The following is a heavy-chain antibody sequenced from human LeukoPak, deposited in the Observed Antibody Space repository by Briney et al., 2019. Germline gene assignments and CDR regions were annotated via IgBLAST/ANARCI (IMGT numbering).Heavy chain of an antibody. CDR1: GGSITGYY. CDR3: ARRSDFWSPVSDYSSDY. V-gene: IGHV4-59*08. D-gene: IGHD3-3*01. Sequence: SETLSLTCSVSGGSITGYYWSWIRQPPGKGLEWIGYLYYSGGTTYNPSLKSRVTISADTSQNQFSLKLNSVTAADTAVYYCARRSDFWSPVSDYSSDYWGQGALVTVSS. CDR2: LYYSGGT. J-gene: IGHJ4*02.